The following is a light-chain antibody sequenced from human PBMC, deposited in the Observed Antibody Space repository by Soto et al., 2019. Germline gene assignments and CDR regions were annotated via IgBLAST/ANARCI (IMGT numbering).Light chain of an antibody. CDR1: SSDVGGYDF. J-gene: IGLJ1*01. CDR3: SSFVGGNIYV. V-gene: IGLV2-8*01. Sequence: QSALTQPPSTSGSPGQSVTISCTGTSSDVGGYDFVAWHQQHPGKAPRLMIYDVSKRPSGVPDRFSGSKSGYTASLTVSGLQAEDEADYYCSSFVGGNIYVFGTVTKLTVL. CDR2: DVS.